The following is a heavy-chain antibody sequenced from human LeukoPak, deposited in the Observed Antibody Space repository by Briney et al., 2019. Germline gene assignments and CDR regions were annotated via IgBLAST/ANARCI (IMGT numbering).Heavy chain of an antibody. CDR2: ISSSSSTI. Sequence: PGGSLRLSCAASGFTFSSYSMNWVRQAPGKGLEWVSYISSSSSTIYYADSVKGRFTISRDNAKNSLYLQMNSLRAEDTAMYYCARLYDFWSGYSPLPYWGQGTLVTVSS. V-gene: IGHV3-48*01. D-gene: IGHD3-3*01. CDR1: GFTFSSYS. CDR3: ARLYDFWSGYSPLPY. J-gene: IGHJ4*02.